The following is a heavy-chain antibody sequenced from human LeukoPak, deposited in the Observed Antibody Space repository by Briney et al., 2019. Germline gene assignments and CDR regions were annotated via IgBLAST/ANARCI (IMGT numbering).Heavy chain of an antibody. V-gene: IGHV1-69*13. J-gene: IGHJ4*02. D-gene: IGHD3-22*01. CDR2: IIPIFGTA. Sequence: SVKVSCKASGGTFSSYAISWVRQAPGQGLEWVGGIIPIFGTANYAQKFQGRVTITADESTSTAYMELSSLRSEDTAVYYCARSRKGSSGYEDYWGQGTLVTVSS. CDR1: GGTFSSYA. CDR3: ARSRKGSSGYEDY.